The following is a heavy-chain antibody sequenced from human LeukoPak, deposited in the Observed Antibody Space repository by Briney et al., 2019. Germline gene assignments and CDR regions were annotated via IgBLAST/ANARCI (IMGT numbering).Heavy chain of an antibody. D-gene: IGHD4-23*01. CDR3: ARAETFDYGGNPSDY. CDR1: GYTFTSYY. V-gene: IGHV1-46*01. J-gene: IGHJ4*02. CDR2: INPSGGST. Sequence: ASVKVSCKASGYTFTSYYMHWVRQAPGQGPEWMRIINPSGGSTSYAQKFQGRVTMTRDTSTNTVYMELSSLRSEDTAVYYCARAETFDYGGNPSDYWGQGTLVTVSS.